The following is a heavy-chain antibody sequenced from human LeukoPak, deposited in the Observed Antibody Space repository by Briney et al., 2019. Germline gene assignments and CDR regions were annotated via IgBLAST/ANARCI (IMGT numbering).Heavy chain of an antibody. J-gene: IGHJ4*02. D-gene: IGHD5-24*01. Sequence: SQTLSLTCAISGVSVSTKSVAWNWLRHSPSRGLEWLGRTYYRSKWYNDYAGSVKSRITINPDTSKNHFSLQLKSVTPEDTAVYYCARELDGYNSKPLDYWGQGTLVTVSS. CDR1: GVSVSTKSVA. CDR3: ARELDGYNSKPLDY. V-gene: IGHV6-1*01. CDR2: TYYRSKWYN.